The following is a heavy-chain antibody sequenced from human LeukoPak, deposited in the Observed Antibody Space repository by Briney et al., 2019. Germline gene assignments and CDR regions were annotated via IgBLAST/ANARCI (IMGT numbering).Heavy chain of an antibody. V-gene: IGHV3-15*01. CDR3: TTDIGGSSSWSPYYGMDV. CDR2: IKSKTDGGTT. D-gene: IGHD6-13*01. CDR1: GFTFSNAW. Sequence: GGSLRLSCAASGFTFSNAWMSWVRQAPGKGLEWVGRIKSKTDGGTTDYAAPVKGRFTISRDDSKNTLYLQMNSLKTEDTAVYYCTTDIGGSSSWSPYYGMDVWGQGTTVTVSS. J-gene: IGHJ6*02.